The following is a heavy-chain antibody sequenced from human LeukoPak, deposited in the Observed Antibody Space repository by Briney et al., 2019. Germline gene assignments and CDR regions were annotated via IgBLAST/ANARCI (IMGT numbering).Heavy chain of an antibody. CDR1: GFTFSSYG. Sequence: GGSLRLSCAASGFTFSSYGMHWVRQAPGKGLEWVAVIWYDGSNKYYADSVKGRFTISRDNSKNTLYLQMNSLRAEDTAVYHCASISSSSIDYWGQGTLVTVSS. CDR3: ASISSSSIDY. J-gene: IGHJ4*02. V-gene: IGHV3-33*01. D-gene: IGHD6-6*01. CDR2: IWYDGSNK.